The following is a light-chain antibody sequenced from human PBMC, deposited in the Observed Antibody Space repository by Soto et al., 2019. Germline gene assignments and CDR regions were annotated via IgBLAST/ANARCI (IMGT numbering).Light chain of an antibody. CDR3: QQYATSPLT. Sequence: EIVLTQSPATLSLSPGERATLSCRASQSVSTYLAWYHQKPGQAPRLLIFAASSRASGIPDRFSGSGSGTDFTLTIDRLEPEDFALYYCQQYATSPLTFGGGTKVDI. CDR2: AAS. CDR1: QSVSTY. V-gene: IGKV3-20*01. J-gene: IGKJ4*01.